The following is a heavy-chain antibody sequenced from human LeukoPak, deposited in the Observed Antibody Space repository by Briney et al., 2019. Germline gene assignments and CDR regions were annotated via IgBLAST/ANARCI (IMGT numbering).Heavy chain of an antibody. CDR2: ISYDVNEK. Sequence: GGSLRLSCAASGFTFSSYGMHWVRQAPGKGLEWVAVISYDVNEKYYVDSVKGRFTISRDISENTLYLQMNSLRAEDTAVNYCAKDGGTSGYYAGFVDYWGQGTMVTVSS. V-gene: IGHV3-30*18. D-gene: IGHD3-22*01. CDR1: GFTFSSYG. J-gene: IGHJ4*02. CDR3: AKDGGTSGYYAGFVDY.